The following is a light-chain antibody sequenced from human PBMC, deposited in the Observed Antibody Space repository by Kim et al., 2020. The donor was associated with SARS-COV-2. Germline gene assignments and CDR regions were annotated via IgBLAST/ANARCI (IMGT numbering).Light chain of an antibody. V-gene: IGLV1-47*01. CDR1: RANIRNNF. J-gene: IGLJ3*02. CDR2: RND. Sequence: PISFSSGRANIRNNFVFWSRQLPGPAPRLLMYRNDQRPSGVPDRISGSKSGTSASLAISDLRSEDEADYFCASWDDTLNSQLFGGGTKVTVL. CDR3: ASWDDTLNSQL.